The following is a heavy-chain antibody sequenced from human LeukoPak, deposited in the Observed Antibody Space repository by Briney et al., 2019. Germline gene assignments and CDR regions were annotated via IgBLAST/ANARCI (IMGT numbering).Heavy chain of an antibody. CDR3: ARGGYGTGPDY. Sequence: GGSLRLSCAVSGFTLNNYWIHWVRQAPGTGLVWVSQIDNDGSGTTYADSVKGRFTISRDNAKNTLYLQMNSLRAEDTAVYYCARGGYGTGPDYWGQGTLVTVSS. V-gene: IGHV3-74*01. J-gene: IGHJ4*02. D-gene: IGHD3-10*01. CDR2: IDNDGSGT. CDR1: GFTLNNYW.